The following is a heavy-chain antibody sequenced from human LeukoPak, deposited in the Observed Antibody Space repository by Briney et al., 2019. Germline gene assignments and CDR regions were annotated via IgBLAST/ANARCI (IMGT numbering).Heavy chain of an antibody. CDR3: ARGRYCSATTCSGGDAFDI. CDR1: VTSVSSYY. J-gene: IGHJ3*02. D-gene: IGHD2-8*02. Sequence: SETLSLTCTVSVTSVSSYYWSWIRQPAGRGLEWIGRIYTRGSTNYNPSLQSRVSMSVDSSKSQFSLRLTSVTAADTAIYYCARGRYCSATTCSGGDAFDIWGQGTVVTVSS. CDR2: IYTRGST. V-gene: IGHV4-4*07.